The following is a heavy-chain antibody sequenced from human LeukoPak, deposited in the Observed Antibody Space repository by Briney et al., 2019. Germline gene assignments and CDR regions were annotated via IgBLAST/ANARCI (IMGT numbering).Heavy chain of an antibody. CDR1: GDSITTNSYW. V-gene: IGHV4-39*01. J-gene: IGHJ4*02. Sequence: SETLSLTCSLSGDSITTNSYWWGWIRQSPGKGPQWIGSIYSSGNSYYNPSLKSRVTISVDTSKNQFSLKLSSVTAADTAVYYCALASPGYFDYWGQGTLVTVSS. CDR2: IYSSGNS. CDR3: ALASPGYFDY.